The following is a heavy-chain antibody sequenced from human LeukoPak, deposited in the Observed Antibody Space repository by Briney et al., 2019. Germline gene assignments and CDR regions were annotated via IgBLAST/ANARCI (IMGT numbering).Heavy chain of an antibody. V-gene: IGHV3-7*03. CDR3: ARRRDSGSLQHFDY. CDR2: INQDGSEK. Sequence: GGSLRLSCSASGITFHRFWMTWVRQAPGKGLEWVANINQDGSEKYYVDSVKGRFSISRDNAKNSLSLQMNSLRAEDTAVYYCARRRDSGSLQHFDYWGQGTLVTVSS. CDR1: GITFHRFW. J-gene: IGHJ4*02. D-gene: IGHD1-26*01.